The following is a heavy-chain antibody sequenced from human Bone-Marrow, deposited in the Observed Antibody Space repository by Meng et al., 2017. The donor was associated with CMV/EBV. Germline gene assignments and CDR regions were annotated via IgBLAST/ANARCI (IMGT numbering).Heavy chain of an antibody. CDR3: AAGGEWREWGDFDY. CDR1: VYTCTVYY. J-gene: IGHJ4*02. V-gene: IGHV1-2*02. CDR2: GKTNSSGR. D-gene: IGHD3-10*01. Sequence: QPKLEQTGWGGRKLGPSVKVSLRASVYTCTVYYLYWGRMGPGQGQGVKGGGKTNSSGRTNDKKFQGRVTTTRDESTSTPYMELRSLRSAETAVYYYAAGGEWREWGDFDYWGQGTLVTVSS.